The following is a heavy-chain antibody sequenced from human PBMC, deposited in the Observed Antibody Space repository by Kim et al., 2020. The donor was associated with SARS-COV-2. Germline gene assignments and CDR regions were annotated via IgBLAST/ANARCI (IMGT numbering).Heavy chain of an antibody. Sequence: GGSLRLSCAASGFVFSDSHMSWVRQAPGKGLEWIAYISSRSSTIYYADSVKGRFAVSRDNGRNSLHLQLNSLRVEDSGLYYCARGEDSSGFDSWGQGALITVSS. CDR3: ARGEDSSGFDS. CDR2: ISSRSSTI. D-gene: IGHD5-18*01. V-gene: IGHV3-11*04. CDR1: GFVFSDSH. J-gene: IGHJ4*02.